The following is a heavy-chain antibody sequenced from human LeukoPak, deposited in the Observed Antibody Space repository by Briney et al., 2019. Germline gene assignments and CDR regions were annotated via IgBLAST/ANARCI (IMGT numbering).Heavy chain of an antibody. CDR3: AKGRTGSSYSAGDY. Sequence: PGGSLRLSCAASGFTFSSYAMSWVRQAPGKGLEWVSAISGSGGSTYYADSVKGRFTISRDDSKNTLYLQMNSLRAEDTAVYYCAKGRTGSSYSAGDYWGQGTLVTVSS. J-gene: IGHJ4*02. V-gene: IGHV3-23*01. CDR2: ISGSGGST. CDR1: GFTFSSYA. D-gene: IGHD1-26*01.